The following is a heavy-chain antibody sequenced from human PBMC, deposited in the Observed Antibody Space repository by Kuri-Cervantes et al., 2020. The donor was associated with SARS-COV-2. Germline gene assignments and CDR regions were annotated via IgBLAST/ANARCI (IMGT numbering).Heavy chain of an antibody. CDR3: ARDAVGGYDL. CDR1: GASVSSGSYH. Sequence: SETLSLTCTVSGASVSSGSYHWSWIRQSPGKGLGWIGYVFYSGSTKNNPSLRSRVTISIDTSKNQFFLRLTSVTPADTAVYFCARDAVGGYDLWGRGTLVTVSS. D-gene: IGHD2-15*01. V-gene: IGHV4-61*01. CDR2: VFYSGST. J-gene: IGHJ1*01.